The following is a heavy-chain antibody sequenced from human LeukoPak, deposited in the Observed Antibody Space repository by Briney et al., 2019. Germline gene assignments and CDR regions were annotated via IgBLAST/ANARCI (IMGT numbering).Heavy chain of an antibody. CDR2: IYYSGST. J-gene: IGHJ4*02. D-gene: IGHD1-26*01. CDR1: GGSISSYY. V-gene: IGHV4-59*01. Sequence: SETLSLTCTVSGGSISSYYWSWIRQPPGKGLEWIGYIYYSGSTNYNPSLKSRVTISVDTSKNQFSLKLSSVTAADTAVYYCARMELRHHFDYWGQGTLVTVSS. CDR3: ARMELRHHFDY.